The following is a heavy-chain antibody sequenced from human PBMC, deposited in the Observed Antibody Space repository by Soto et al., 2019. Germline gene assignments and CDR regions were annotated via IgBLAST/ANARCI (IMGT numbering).Heavy chain of an antibody. J-gene: IGHJ4*02. CDR1: GFTFSSYS. Sequence: EVQLVESGGGLVKPGGSLRLSCAASGFTFSSYSMNWVRQAPGKGLEWVSFISTSSSYIYYADSVKGRFTVSRDNAKNSLYLQMNSLRAEDTAVYYCVRVRGSYYDDYWGQGTLVTVSS. D-gene: IGHD1-26*01. V-gene: IGHV3-21*01. CDR3: VRVRGSYYDDY. CDR2: ISTSSSYI.